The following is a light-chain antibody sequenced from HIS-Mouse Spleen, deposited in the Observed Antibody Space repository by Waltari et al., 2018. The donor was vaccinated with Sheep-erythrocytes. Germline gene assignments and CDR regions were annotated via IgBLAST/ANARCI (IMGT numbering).Light chain of an antibody. V-gene: IGLV2-14*01. CDR2: EVS. Sequence: QSALTQPASVSGSPGQSITISCTGTSSDVGGYNYVSWYQQHPGKAPKLMSYEVSNRPSGVSKRFSGSTSGNTASLTISGLQAEDEADYYCSSYTSSSTGVFGGGTKLTVL. CDR3: SSYTSSSTGV. CDR1: SSDVGGYNY. J-gene: IGLJ2*01.